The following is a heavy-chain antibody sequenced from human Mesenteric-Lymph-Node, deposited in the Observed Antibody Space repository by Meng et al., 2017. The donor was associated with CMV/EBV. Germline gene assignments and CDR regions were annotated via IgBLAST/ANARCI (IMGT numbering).Heavy chain of an antibody. CDR3: ATGGYCTGGNCYRGFDY. Sequence: GESLKISCATSGFIFSGYGMHWVRQAPVKGLEWVAFMRGDGSVKYYADSVKGRFTISRDNSKNTLYLQMNSLRLEDTAVYYCATGGYCTGGNCYRGFDYWGQGTLVTVSS. D-gene: IGHD2-15*01. CDR2: MRGDGSVK. J-gene: IGHJ4*02. V-gene: IGHV3-30*02. CDR1: GFIFSGYG.